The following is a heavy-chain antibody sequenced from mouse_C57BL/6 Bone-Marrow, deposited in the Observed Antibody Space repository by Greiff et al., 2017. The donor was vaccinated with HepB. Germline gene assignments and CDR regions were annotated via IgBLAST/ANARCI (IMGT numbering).Heavy chain of an antibody. D-gene: IGHD2-2*01. CDR1: GYTFTSYW. Sequence: VQLQQPGAELVRPGSSVKLSCKASGYTFTSYWMHWVKQRPIQGLEWIGNIDPSDSETHYNQKFKDKATLTVDKSSSTAYMQLSILTSEDSAVYYCARSWYGYPYAMDYWGQGTSVTVSS. V-gene: IGHV1-52*01. CDR2: IDPSDSET. J-gene: IGHJ4*01. CDR3: ARSWYGYPYAMDY.